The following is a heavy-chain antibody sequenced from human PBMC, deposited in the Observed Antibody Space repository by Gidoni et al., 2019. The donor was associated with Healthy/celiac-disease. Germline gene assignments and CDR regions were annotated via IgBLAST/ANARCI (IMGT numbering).Heavy chain of an antibody. CDR3: ARASASRGLSSWFGGHWYFDL. CDR2: ISYDGSNK. J-gene: IGHJ2*01. CDR1: GFTFSSYA. Sequence: QVQLVESGGGVVQPGRSLRLSCAASGFTFSSYAMHWFRQAPGKGLEWVAVISYDGSNKYYADSVKGRFTISRDNSKNTLYLQMNSLRAEDTAVYYCARASASRGLSSWFGGHWYFDLWGRGTLVTVSS. D-gene: IGHD6-13*01. V-gene: IGHV3-30-3*01.